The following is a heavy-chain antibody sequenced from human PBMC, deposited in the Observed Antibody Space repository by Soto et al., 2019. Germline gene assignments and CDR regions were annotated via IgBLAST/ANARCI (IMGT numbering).Heavy chain of an antibody. V-gene: IGHV3-30*18. CDR1: GFTFSSYG. Sequence: QVQLVESGGGVVQPGRSLRLSCAASGFTFSSYGMHWVRQAPGKGLEWVAVISDDGSNKYYADSVKGRFTISRDNSKNTLYLQMNSLRAEDTAVYYCAKDADSAMVWWRALPDYWGQGTLVTGSS. CDR2: ISDDGSNK. CDR3: AKDADSAMVWWRALPDY. J-gene: IGHJ4*02. D-gene: IGHD5-18*01.